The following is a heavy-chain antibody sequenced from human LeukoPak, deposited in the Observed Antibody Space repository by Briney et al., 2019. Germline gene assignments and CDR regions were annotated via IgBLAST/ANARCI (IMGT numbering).Heavy chain of an antibody. CDR1: GYTLTTYA. CDR2: VNTNTGNP. Sequence: ASVKVSYKASGYTLTTYAMNWVRQAPGQGLEWMGWVNTNTGNPMYAQGFTGRFVFSSDTSVTTAYLQISSLKAEDTAVYYCTRDTYCKGGSCYSRVGYWGQGTLVTVSS. CDR3: TRDTYCKGGSCYSRVGY. J-gene: IGHJ4*02. V-gene: IGHV7-4-1*02. D-gene: IGHD2-15*01.